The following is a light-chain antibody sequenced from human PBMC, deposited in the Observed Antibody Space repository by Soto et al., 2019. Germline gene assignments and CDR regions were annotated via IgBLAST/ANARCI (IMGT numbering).Light chain of an antibody. CDR2: DAS. J-gene: IGKJ4*02. V-gene: IGKV3-15*01. CDR1: QSVSSY. Sequence: EIVLTQSPSTLSLSPWERAKLSFRASQSVSSYLAWYQQKPGQAPRLLIYDASNRATGIPARFSGSGSGTEFTLTISSLQSEDFAVYYCQQYNNWPLTFGGGTKVDI. CDR3: QQYNNWPLT.